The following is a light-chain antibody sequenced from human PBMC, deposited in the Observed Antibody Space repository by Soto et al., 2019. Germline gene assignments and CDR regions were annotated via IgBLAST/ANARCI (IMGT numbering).Light chain of an antibody. Sequence: EIVLTQSPATLSLSPGERATLSCGASQRINSNYLAWYQQKPGLAPRLVIYDTSRRAPGIPDRLPGIGSGTDFTLPISRLEHEDSAIYYCQQYGSSPTFGQGTRLEIK. CDR2: DTS. V-gene: IGKV3D-20*01. J-gene: IGKJ5*01. CDR1: QRINSNY. CDR3: QQYGSSPT.